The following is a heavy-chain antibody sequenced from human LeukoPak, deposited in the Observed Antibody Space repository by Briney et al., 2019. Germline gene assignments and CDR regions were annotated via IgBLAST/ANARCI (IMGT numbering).Heavy chain of an antibody. D-gene: IGHD3-22*01. CDR2: ISGSGGST. V-gene: IGHV3-23*01. CDR3: AKDALGPYYDSSGYYFDY. J-gene: IGHJ4*02. CDR1: GFTFSSYA. Sequence: PGGSLRLSCAASGFTFSSYAMSWVRQAPGKGLEWVSAISGSGGSTYYADSVKGRFTISRDNSKNTLYLQMNSLRAEGTAVHYCAKDALGPYYDSSGYYFDYWGQGTLVTVSS.